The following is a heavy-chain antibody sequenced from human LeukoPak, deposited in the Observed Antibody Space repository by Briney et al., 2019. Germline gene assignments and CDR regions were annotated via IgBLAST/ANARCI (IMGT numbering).Heavy chain of an antibody. CDR3: ATNPSSGYFLDAFDI. Sequence: GGSLRLSCAASGFTFSSYSMNWVRQAPGKGLEWVSSISSSSYIYYADSVKGRFSISRDNAKNSLYLQMNSLRAEDTAVYYCATNPSSGYFLDAFDIWGQGTMVTVSS. CDR2: ISSSSYI. V-gene: IGHV3-21*01. J-gene: IGHJ3*02. D-gene: IGHD3-22*01. CDR1: GFTFSSYS.